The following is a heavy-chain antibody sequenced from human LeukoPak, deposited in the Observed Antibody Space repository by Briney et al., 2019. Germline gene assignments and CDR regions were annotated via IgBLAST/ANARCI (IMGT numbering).Heavy chain of an antibody. CDR1: GFTFSSYS. D-gene: IGHD3-22*01. CDR2: ISSSSSYI. CDR3: AKGGPTYDYDSSGYYRFDY. V-gene: IGHV3-21*04. J-gene: IGHJ4*02. Sequence: TGGSLRLSCAASGFTFSSYSMNWVRQAPGKGLEWVSSISSSSSYIYYADSVKGRFTISRDNSKNTLYLQMNSLRAEDTAVYYCAKGGPTYDYDSSGYYRFDYWGQGTLVTVSS.